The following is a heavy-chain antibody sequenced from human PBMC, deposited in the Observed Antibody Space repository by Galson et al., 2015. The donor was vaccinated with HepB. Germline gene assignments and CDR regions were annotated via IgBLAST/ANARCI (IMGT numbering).Heavy chain of an antibody. CDR2: IYYSGST. V-gene: IGHV4-59*01. Sequence: LSLTCTVSGGSISSYYWSWIRQPPGKGLEWIGYIYYSGSTNYNPSLKSRVTISVDTSKNQFSLKLSSVTAADTAVYYCARALRGPLRWFDYWGQGTLVTVSS. CDR1: GGSISSYY. CDR3: ARALRGPLRWFDY. J-gene: IGHJ5*01. D-gene: IGHD4-17*01.